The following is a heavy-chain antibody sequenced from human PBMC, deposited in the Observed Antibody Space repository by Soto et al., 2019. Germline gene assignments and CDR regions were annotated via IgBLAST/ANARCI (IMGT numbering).Heavy chain of an antibody. CDR3: ARGRIAAAGNEPLDY. CDR1: GFTFSSYA. CDR2: ISYDGSNK. V-gene: IGHV3-30-3*01. Sequence: QVQLVESGGGVVQPGRSLRLSCAASGFTFSSYAMHWVRQAPGKGLEWVAVISYDGSNKYYADSVKGRFTISRDNSKNTLYLQMNSLRAEDTAVYYCARGRIAAAGNEPLDYWGQGTLVTVSS. D-gene: IGHD6-13*01. J-gene: IGHJ4*02.